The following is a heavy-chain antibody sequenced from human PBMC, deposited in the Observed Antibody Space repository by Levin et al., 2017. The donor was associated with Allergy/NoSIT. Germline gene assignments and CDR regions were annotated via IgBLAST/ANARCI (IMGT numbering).Heavy chain of an antibody. CDR1: GQSISNSDYY. J-gene: IGHJ5*02. V-gene: IGHV4-39*02. D-gene: IGHD3-3*01. Sequence: TSETLSLTCSVSGQSISNSDYYWGWIRQAPGRGLEWIALINYVGTTFYNPSLKSRVTISMDTSDNDFSLNLSSVTAADTAVYYCARRRSGLNWFDPWGQGTLVTVSS. CDR3: ARRRSGLNWFDP. CDR2: INYVGTT.